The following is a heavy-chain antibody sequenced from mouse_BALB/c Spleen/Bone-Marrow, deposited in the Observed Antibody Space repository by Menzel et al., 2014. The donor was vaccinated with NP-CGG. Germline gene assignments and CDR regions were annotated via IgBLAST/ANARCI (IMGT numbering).Heavy chain of an antibody. J-gene: IGHJ3*01. CDR2: IDPANGST. D-gene: IGHD1-1*01. Sequence: VQLQQPGAELVKPGASVKLSCTASGFNIKDTYMHWVKQRPEQGLEWIGRIDPANGSTKYDPKFQGKATITANTSSNTAYLQLSSLTSEDTAVYYCARYNYGSSQFAYWGQGTLVTVSA. V-gene: IGHV14-3*02. CDR3: ARYNYGSSQFAY. CDR1: GFNIKDTY.